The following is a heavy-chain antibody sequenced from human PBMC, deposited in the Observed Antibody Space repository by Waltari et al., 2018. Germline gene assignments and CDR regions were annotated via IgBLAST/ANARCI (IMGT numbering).Heavy chain of an antibody. CDR1: GYTFTGYY. CDR3: ARGGWGSLDLYYYYGMDV. D-gene: IGHD3-16*01. CDR2: INPNSGGT. Sequence: KASGYTFTGYYMHWVRQAPGQGLEWMGWINPNSGGTNYAQKFQGRVTMTRDTSISTAYMELSRLRSDDTAVYYCARGGWGSLDLYYYYGMDVWGQGTTVTVSS. J-gene: IGHJ6*02. V-gene: IGHV1-2*02.